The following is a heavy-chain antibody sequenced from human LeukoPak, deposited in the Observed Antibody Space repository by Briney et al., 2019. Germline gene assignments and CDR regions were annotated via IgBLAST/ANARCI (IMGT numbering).Heavy chain of an antibody. CDR3: ARGEVGDAFDI. V-gene: IGHV4-38-2*02. CDR2: IYYSGST. Sequence: SENLSLTCTVSGYSISSGYYWGWIRQPPGKGLEWIGSIYYSGSTYYNPSLKSRVTISVDTSKNQFSLKLSSVTAAGTAVYYCARGEVGDAFDIWGQGTMVTVSS. J-gene: IGHJ3*02. CDR1: GYSISSGYY.